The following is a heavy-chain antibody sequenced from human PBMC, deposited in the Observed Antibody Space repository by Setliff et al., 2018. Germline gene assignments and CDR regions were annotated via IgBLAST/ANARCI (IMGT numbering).Heavy chain of an antibody. CDR2: INIGGGSA. CDR1: GYTFASYY. CDR3: ARINFYVSSGYYYAPDY. Sequence: ASVKVSCKASGYTFASYYMYWLRQAPGQGPEWMGIINIGGGSASYAQKFQDRVTMTRDTSTSTAYMELKSLRSDDTAVYYCARINFYVSSGYYYAPDYWGQGTLVTVSS. J-gene: IGHJ4*02. V-gene: IGHV1-46*01. D-gene: IGHD3-22*01.